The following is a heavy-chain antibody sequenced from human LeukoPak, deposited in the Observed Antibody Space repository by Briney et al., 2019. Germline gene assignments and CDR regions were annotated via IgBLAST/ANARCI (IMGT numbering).Heavy chain of an antibody. CDR2: INHSGST. CDR3: ARGLGSWYNS. J-gene: IGHJ5*01. CDR1: GESFSTYY. Sequence: SETLSLTCAVYGESFSTYYWSWIRQPPRKGLEWIGEINHSGSTNYNPTLKSRVTISVDSPKNQFSLKLSSVTAADTAVYYCARGLGSWYNSWGQGTLVTVSS. V-gene: IGHV4-34*01.